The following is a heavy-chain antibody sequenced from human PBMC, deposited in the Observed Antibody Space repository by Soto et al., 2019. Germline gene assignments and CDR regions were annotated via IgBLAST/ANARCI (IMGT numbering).Heavy chain of an antibody. CDR1: GFSLSTSGVG. CDR2: IYWDDDK. Sequence: QITLKESGPTLVKPTQTLTLTCTFSGFSLSTSGVGVGWIRQPPGKALEWLALIYWDDDKRYSPSLKSRLTITKDTSKNQVVLTMTNMDPVDTATYYGAHARAHIAAADSYNWFDPWGQGTLVTVSS. D-gene: IGHD6-13*01. J-gene: IGHJ5*02. CDR3: AHARAHIAAADSYNWFDP. V-gene: IGHV2-5*02.